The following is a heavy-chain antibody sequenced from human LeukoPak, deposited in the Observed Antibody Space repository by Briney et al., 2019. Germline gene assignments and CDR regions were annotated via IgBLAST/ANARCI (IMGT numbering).Heavy chain of an antibody. V-gene: IGHV3-15*01. J-gene: IGHJ4*02. D-gene: IGHD2-2*01. CDR1: GFTFSNAW. CDR2: IKSKADGGTT. CDR3: TTDSQVPAAVFDY. Sequence: GGSLRLSCAASGFTFSNAWVSWVRQAPGKGLEWVGRIKSKADGGTTDYAAPVKGRFTISRDDSKNTLYLQMNSLKTEDTAVYYCTTDSQVPAAVFDYWGQGTLVTVSS.